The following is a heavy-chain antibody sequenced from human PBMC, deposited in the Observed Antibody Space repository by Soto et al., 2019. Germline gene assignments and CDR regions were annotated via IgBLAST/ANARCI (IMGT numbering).Heavy chain of an antibody. V-gene: IGHV3-7*03. Sequence: EVHLVESVGGLVQPGGSLRLSCEASGIIFRDHWMTWIRQAPGTGLEWVANIKHDGSKRDYADSVKGRFTISRDNVKNSLFLQMNNLRPEDSATYYCASRPPNDTYYGVLDYWGQGTLVTVSS. D-gene: IGHD3-3*01. CDR2: IKHDGSKR. J-gene: IGHJ4*02. CDR1: GIIFRDHW. CDR3: ASRPPNDTYYGVLDY.